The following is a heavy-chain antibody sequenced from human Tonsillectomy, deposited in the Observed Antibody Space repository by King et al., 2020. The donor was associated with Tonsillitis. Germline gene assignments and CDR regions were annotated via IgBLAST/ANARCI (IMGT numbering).Heavy chain of an antibody. V-gene: IGHV3-23*04. CDR1: GFNFSSYA. Sequence: VQLVESGGGLVHPGGSLRLSCGASGFNFSSYAMSWVRQAPGKGLEGVSAISGSGGSTYYADSVKGRFTISRDNPKNTLYLQMNSLRAEDTAVYYCAKYQLLSSYFQHWGQGTLVTVSS. J-gene: IGHJ1*01. CDR2: ISGSGGST. D-gene: IGHD2-2*01. CDR3: AKYQLLSSYFQH.